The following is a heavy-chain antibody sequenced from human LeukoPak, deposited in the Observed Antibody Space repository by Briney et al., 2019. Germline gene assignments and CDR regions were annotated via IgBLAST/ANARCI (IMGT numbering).Heavy chain of an antibody. CDR3: AKDANYLRSGSFFIPLDY. V-gene: IGHV3-23*01. J-gene: IGHJ4*02. D-gene: IGHD4/OR15-4a*01. CDR2: ISGSGAGT. Sequence: PGGSLRLSCAASGFSFSRTAMSWVRQAPGKGLEWVATISGSGAGTSYAASVTGRFNIYRDNSKNTLYMQMNRLRTADTAMYYCAKDANYLRSGSFFIPLDYWRQGTLVSVYS. CDR1: GFSFSRTA.